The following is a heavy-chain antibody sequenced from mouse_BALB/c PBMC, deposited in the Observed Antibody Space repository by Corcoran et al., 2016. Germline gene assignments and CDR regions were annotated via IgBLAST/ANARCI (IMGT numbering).Heavy chain of an antibody. Sequence: VQLQQSGPELVKPGASVKIACKASGYSFAGYYMHWVKQSHVKSLEWIGRINPYNGATSYNQNFKDKASLTVDKSSSTAYMELHSLTSEDSAVYYWARGTMITTRAPAWFAYWGQGTLVTVSA. CDR3: ARGTMITTRAPAWFAY. J-gene: IGHJ3*01. CDR2: INPYNGAT. D-gene: IGHD2-4*01. V-gene: IGHV1-18*01. CDR1: GYSFAGYY.